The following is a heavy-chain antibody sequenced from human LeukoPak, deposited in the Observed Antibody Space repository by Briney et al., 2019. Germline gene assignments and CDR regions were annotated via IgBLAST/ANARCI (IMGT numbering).Heavy chain of an antibody. Sequence: GGSLRLSCAASGFTFSSYAMSWVRQAPGKGLEWVSAISGSGGSTYYADSVKGRFTISRDNSKNTVYLQMNSLGAEDTAVYYCARGYSANSGSFDYWGQGILVTVSS. CDR1: GFTFSSYA. V-gene: IGHV3-23*01. CDR3: ARGYSANSGSFDY. D-gene: IGHD4/OR15-4a*01. CDR2: ISGSGGST. J-gene: IGHJ4*02.